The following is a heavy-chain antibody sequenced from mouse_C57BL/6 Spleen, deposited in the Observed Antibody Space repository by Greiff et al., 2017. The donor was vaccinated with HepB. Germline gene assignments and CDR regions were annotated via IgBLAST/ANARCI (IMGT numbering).Heavy chain of an antibody. CDR1: GFTFSSYA. J-gene: IGHJ3*01. V-gene: IGHV5-4*01. CDR3: ARSDYFSWFAY. D-gene: IGHD2-13*01. Sequence: EVHLVESGGGLVKPGGSLKLSCAASGFTFSSYAMSWVRQTPEKRLEWVATISDGGSYTYYPDNVKGRFTISRDNAKNNLYLQMSHLKSEDTAMYYCARSDYFSWFAYWGQGTLVTVSA. CDR2: ISDGGSYT.